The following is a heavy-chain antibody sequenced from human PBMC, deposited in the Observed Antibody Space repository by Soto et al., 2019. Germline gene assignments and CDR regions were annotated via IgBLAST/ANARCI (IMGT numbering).Heavy chain of an antibody. CDR3: ATRPPGERYFGVLDF. CDR2: IWYDGSNK. V-gene: IGHV3-33*01. D-gene: IGHD3-3*01. CDR1: GFTFSSYG. J-gene: IGHJ4*02. Sequence: GGSLRLSCAASGFTFSSYGMHWVRQAPGKGLEWVAVIWYDGSNKYYADSVKGRFTISRDNSKNTLYLQMNSLRAEDTAVYYCATRPPGERYFGVLDFWSQGTLVTVS.